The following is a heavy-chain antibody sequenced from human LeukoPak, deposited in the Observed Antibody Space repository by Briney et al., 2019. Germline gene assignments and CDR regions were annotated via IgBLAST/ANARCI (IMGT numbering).Heavy chain of an antibody. CDR2: ISYDGSNI. V-gene: IGHV3-30*18. CDR3: AKDPGYASASYYFDY. J-gene: IGHJ4*02. CDR1: GFTFSNYG. Sequence: GRSLSLSCAASGFTFSNYGMHWVRQAPGKGLEWVALISYDGSNIYYADSVKGRFTISRDNFKNTLYLQMNSLRAEDTAVYYCAKDPGYASASYYFDYWGQGTLVTVSS. D-gene: IGHD6-19*01.